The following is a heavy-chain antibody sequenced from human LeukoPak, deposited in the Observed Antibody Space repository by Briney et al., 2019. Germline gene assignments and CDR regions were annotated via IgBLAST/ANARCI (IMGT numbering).Heavy chain of an antibody. Sequence: SETLSLTCTVSGGSISSSNYYWGWIRQPPGKGLEWIGTISNRGSTYYNPSLKSRVTISVDTSKNQLSLKLSSVTAADTAIIDCARQRAVAGTENYWGQGTLVTVSS. CDR1: GGSISSSNYY. CDR3: ARQRAVAGTENY. V-gene: IGHV4-39*01. CDR2: ISNRGST. J-gene: IGHJ4*02. D-gene: IGHD6-19*01.